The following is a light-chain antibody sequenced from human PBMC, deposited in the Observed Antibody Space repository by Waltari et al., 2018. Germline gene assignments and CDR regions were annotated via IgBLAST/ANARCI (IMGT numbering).Light chain of an antibody. Sequence: DIVITQSPLFLPVTSGEPASLPYSSSQTPLHSNGNTYLDWYLETPGQSTQLLFYMVSNRASGVPDRFSCSGSGTDFTLNISRVEAEDVGIYYCMQSRQTPWTFGQGTRVEVK. V-gene: IGKV2-28*01. CDR3: MQSRQTPWT. J-gene: IGKJ1*01. CDR1: QTPLHSNGNTY. CDR2: MVS.